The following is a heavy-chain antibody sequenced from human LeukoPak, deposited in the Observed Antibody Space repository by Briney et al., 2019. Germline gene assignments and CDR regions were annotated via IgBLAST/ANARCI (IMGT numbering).Heavy chain of an antibody. CDR3: ARHRSRMVRGGDWFDP. Sequence: ASVKVSCKASGYTFTSYSINWVRQAPGQGLEWMGWISAYSGNTNYAHKLQGRVTMTTDTSTSTAYMELRSLRSDDTAVYYCARHRSRMVRGGDWFDPWGQGTLVTVSS. V-gene: IGHV1-18*01. CDR2: ISAYSGNT. CDR1: GYTFTSYS. D-gene: IGHD3-10*01. J-gene: IGHJ5*02.